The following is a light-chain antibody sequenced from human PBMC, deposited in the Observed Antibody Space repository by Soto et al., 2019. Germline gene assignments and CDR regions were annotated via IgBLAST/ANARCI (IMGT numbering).Light chain of an antibody. CDR2: AAS. J-gene: IGKJ1*01. CDR3: LQVYSFPRA. CDR1: QDIGGR. Sequence: DIQMTQSPSSVSASVGDRITSTCRARQDIGGRLAWFQQKPGKAPQYLIQAASIFQSGLPSRFGGSGSWTDLLLTINNLQPEGFASYVWLQVYSFPRACGLGTNVVV. V-gene: IGKV1-12*01.